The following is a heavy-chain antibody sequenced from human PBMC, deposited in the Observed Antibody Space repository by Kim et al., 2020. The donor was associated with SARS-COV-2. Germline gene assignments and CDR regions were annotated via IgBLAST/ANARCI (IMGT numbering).Heavy chain of an antibody. D-gene: IGHD5-18*01. CDR2: ISSSSSHI. J-gene: IGHJ6*02. Sequence: GGSLRLSCAASGFTFSSYSMSWVRQAPGKGLEWVSSISSSSSHIYYADSVKGRFTISRDNAKNSLYLQMNSLRAEDTAVYYCAREGYSYDGMDVWGQGTTVTVSS. CDR1: GFTFSSYS. CDR3: AREGYSYDGMDV. V-gene: IGHV3-21*01.